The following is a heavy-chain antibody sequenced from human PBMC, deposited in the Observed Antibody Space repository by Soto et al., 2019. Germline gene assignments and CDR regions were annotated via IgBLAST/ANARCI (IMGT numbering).Heavy chain of an antibody. CDR2: VWYDGSNK. V-gene: IGHV3-33*08. J-gene: IGHJ6*02. Sequence: PGGSLRLSCAASGFTFSSHTMHWVRQAPGKGLEYVSTVWYDGSNKYYADSVKGRFTISRDNSKNTLYLQMNSLRAEDTAVYYCARDRTWYSSSWYGVGYYYYGMDVWGQGTTVTVSS. D-gene: IGHD6-13*01. CDR3: ARDRTWYSSSWYGVGYYYYGMDV. CDR1: GFTFSSHT.